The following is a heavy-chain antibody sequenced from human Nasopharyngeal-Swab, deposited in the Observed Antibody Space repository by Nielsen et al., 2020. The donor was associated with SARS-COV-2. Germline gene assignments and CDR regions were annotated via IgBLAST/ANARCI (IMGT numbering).Heavy chain of an antibody. J-gene: IGHJ4*02. D-gene: IGHD2-2*01. V-gene: IGHV3-23*01. Sequence: GESLKISCAASGFTFSSYAMSWVRQAPGKGLEWVSTISSSVSSTYYADSVKGWFTISRDNSKNTLYLQMNSLRVEDTAVYYCAKWLSTRSLDYWGQGTLVTVSS. CDR3: AKWLSTRSLDY. CDR2: ISSSVSST. CDR1: GFTFSSYA.